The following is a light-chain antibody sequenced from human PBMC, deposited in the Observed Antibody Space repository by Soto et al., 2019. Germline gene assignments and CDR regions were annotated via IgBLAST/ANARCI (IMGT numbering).Light chain of an antibody. CDR1: SSNIGAGYD. CDR3: QSYDSSLSGFDV. V-gene: IGLV1-40*01. CDR2: ANS. J-gene: IGLJ1*01. Sequence: QSVLTQPPSVSGAPGQRVTISCTGSSSNIGAGYDVHWYQHLPGRAPKLLIYANSNRPSGVPDRFSGSRSGTSASLAITGLQAEDEADYSCQSYDSSLSGFDVFGTGTKVTVL.